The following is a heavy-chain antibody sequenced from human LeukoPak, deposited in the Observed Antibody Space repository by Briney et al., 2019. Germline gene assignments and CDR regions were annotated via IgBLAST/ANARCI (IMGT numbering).Heavy chain of an antibody. CDR1: GFTFSSYD. V-gene: IGHV3-30*18. D-gene: IGHD3-9*01. CDR2: ISYDGSNK. CDR3: AKAGRFDYDILTGYYSSWFDP. Sequence: GGSLRPSCAASGFTFSSYDMHWVRQAPGKGLEWVAVISYDGSNKYYADSVKGRFTISRDNSKNTLYLQMNSLRAEDTAVYYCAKAGRFDYDILTGYYSSWFDPWGQGTLVTVSS. J-gene: IGHJ5*02.